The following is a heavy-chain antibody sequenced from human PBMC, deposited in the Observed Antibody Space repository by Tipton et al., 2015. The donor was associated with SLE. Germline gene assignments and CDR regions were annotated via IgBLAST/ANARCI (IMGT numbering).Heavy chain of an antibody. CDR3: ARQHSGGATDT. Sequence: TLSLTCTVSGDSITDSGYSWNWVRQHPGAGLEWIGYIHHSGRTDYNPSLRSRVTISSDTSKNQFSLNVNSVTAADTAVYYCARQHSGGATDTWGQGTLVTVSS. D-gene: IGHD1-26*01. CDR2: IHHSGRT. J-gene: IGHJ5*02. CDR1: GDSITDSGYS. V-gene: IGHV4-31*03.